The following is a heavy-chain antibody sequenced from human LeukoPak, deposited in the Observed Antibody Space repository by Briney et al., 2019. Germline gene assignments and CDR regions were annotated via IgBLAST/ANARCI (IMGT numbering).Heavy chain of an antibody. CDR2: ISAYNGNT. J-gene: IGHJ6*02. V-gene: IGHV1-18*01. Sequence: ASVKVSCKASGYTFTSYGISWVRQAPGQGLEWMGWISAYNGNTNYAQKLQGRVTMTTDTSTSTAYMELRSLRSDDTAVYYRARVGGSYTMTNGMDVWGQGTTVTVSS. CDR1: GYTFTSYG. CDR3: ARVGGSYTMTNGMDV. D-gene: IGHD1-26*01.